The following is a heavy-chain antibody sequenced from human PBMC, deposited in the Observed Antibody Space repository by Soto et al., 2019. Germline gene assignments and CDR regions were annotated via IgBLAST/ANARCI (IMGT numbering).Heavy chain of an antibody. CDR3: ARDILSVGPRANDAFDV. CDR1: GFTFSDTL. J-gene: IGHJ3*01. D-gene: IGHD2-8*02. Sequence: VASVKVSCKASGFTFSDTLINWVRQGPGQRLEWMGWINPANGNTRYSESFQGRVTISSLSSASTAYVALSDLTSEDTAVYYCARDILSVGPRANDAFDVWGQGTMVTVSS. CDR2: INPANGNT. V-gene: IGHV1-3*01.